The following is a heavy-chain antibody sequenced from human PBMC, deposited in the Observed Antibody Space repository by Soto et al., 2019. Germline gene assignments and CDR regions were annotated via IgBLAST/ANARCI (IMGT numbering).Heavy chain of an antibody. CDR1: GFSLSTSGVG. J-gene: IGHJ6*02. D-gene: IGHD3-9*01. V-gene: IGHV2-5*02. CDR2: IYWDDDK. Sequence: QITLKESGPTLVKPTQTLTLTCTFSGFSLSTSGVGVGWIRQPPGKALEWLALIYWDDDKRYSPSLKSRLTITKDTSKNQVVLTMTNMDPVDTATYYCAHTTGGYDILNGYYYYYGMDVWGQGTTVTVSS. CDR3: AHTTGGYDILNGYYYYYGMDV.